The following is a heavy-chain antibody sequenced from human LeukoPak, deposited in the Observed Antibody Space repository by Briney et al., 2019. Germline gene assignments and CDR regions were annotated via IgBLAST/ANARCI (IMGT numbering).Heavy chain of an antibody. D-gene: IGHD3-3*01. CDR3: AKSGYYDFWSGPYYMDV. Sequence: GGSLRLSCAASGFTFSSYWMYWVRQAPGKGLVWVSRINSDGSSTSYADSVKGRFTISRDNAKNTLYLQMNSLRAEDTAVYYCAKSGYYDFWSGPYYMDVWGKGTTVTVSS. V-gene: IGHV3-74*01. CDR2: INSDGSST. CDR1: GFTFSSYW. J-gene: IGHJ6*03.